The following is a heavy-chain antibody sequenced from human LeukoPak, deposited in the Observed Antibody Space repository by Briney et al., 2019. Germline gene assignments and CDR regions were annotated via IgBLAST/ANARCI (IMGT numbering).Heavy chain of an antibody. D-gene: IGHD6-13*01. CDR3: ARARWQQLVFLGPDYYYMDV. J-gene: IGHJ6*03. CDR2: MNPNSGNT. V-gene: IGHV1-8*03. Sequence: HRASVKVSCKASGYTFTSYDINWVRQAPGQGLEWMGWMNPNSGNTGYAQKFQGRVTITRNTSISTAYMELSSLRSEEKAVYYCARARWQQLVFLGPDYYYMDVWGKGTTVTVSS. CDR1: GYTFTSYD.